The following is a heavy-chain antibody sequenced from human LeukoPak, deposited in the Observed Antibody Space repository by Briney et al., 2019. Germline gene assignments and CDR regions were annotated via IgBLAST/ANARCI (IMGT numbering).Heavy chain of an antibody. CDR3: AFGRNSSGWYYFDY. D-gene: IGHD6-19*01. CDR2: ISGSGGST. J-gene: IGHJ4*02. CDR1: GFTFSSYA. V-gene: IGHV3-23*01. Sequence: GGSLRLSCAASGFTFSSYAMSWVRQAPGKGLEWVSAISGSGGSTYYADSVKGRFTISRDSSKNTLYLQMNSLRAEDTAVYYCAFGRNSSGWYYFDYWGQGTLVTVSS.